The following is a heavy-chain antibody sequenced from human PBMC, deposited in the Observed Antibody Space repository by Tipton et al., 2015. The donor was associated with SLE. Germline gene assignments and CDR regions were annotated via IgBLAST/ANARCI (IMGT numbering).Heavy chain of an antibody. D-gene: IGHD1-20*01. V-gene: IGHV4-34*01. CDR1: GGSISSHY. J-gene: IGHJ6*02. Sequence: TLSLTCTVSGGSISSHYWSWIRQPPGKGLEWIGEINHSGSTNYNPSLKSRVTISVDTSKNQFSLKLSSVTAADTAVYYCARGYNWITGDGMDVWGQGTTVTVSS. CDR3: ARGYNWITGDGMDV. CDR2: INHSGST.